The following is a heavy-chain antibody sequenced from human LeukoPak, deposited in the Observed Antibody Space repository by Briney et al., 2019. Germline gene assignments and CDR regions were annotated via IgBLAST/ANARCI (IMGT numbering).Heavy chain of an antibody. CDR3: ARPRSTSGWDGDFDS. V-gene: IGHV4-4*07. Sequence: SETLSLTCTVSGGSISNSYWSWIRQPAGKGLEWIGRIYTSGSTNYNPSLESRVTMSVDTSKNQFSLNLTSVTAADTAVYYCARPRSTSGWDGDFDSWGQGTLVTVSS. CDR1: GGSISNSY. CDR2: IYTSGST. D-gene: IGHD6-19*01. J-gene: IGHJ4*02.